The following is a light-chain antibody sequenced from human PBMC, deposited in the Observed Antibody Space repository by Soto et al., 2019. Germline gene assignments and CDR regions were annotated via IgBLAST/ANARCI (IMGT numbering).Light chain of an antibody. J-gene: IGLJ3*02. V-gene: IGLV2-8*01. Sequence: QSALTQPASVSGSPGQSITISCTGTSSDVGGYNYVSWYQQHPGKAPKFMIYEVSNRPSGVPDRFSGSKSGNTASLTVSGLQAEDEADYYCTSYVGSNIWVFGGGTKVTVL. CDR1: SSDVGGYNY. CDR2: EVS. CDR3: TSYVGSNIWV.